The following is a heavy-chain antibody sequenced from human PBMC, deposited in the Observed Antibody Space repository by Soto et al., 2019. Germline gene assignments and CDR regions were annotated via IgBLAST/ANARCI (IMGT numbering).Heavy chain of an antibody. D-gene: IGHD2-2*01. CDR1: GYTFTGYG. CDR3: ARDLVIYEYPATMDWFDP. V-gene: IGHV1-18*01. J-gene: IGHJ5*02. CDR2: ISAYNGNT. Sequence: ASVKVSCKASGYTFTGYGISWVRQAPGQGLEWMGWISAYNGNTNYAQKLQGRVTMTTDTSTSTAYMELRSLRSDDTAAYYCARDLVIYEYPATMDWFDPWGQGTLVTVSS.